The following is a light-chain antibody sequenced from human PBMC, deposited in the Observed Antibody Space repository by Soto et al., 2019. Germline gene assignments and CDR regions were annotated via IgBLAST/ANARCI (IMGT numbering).Light chain of an antibody. CDR3: QQYNHWRSIS. CDR1: QSVSRK. V-gene: IGKV3-15*01. Sequence: EFVLTQSPGTLSLSPGERATLSCRASQSVSRKLAWYQHKPGQAPRLLIYDTSTRAADIPARFSGSGSGTDFTLTISSLQSEDFAVYYCQQYNHWRSISFGQGTRLEI. J-gene: IGKJ5*01. CDR2: DTS.